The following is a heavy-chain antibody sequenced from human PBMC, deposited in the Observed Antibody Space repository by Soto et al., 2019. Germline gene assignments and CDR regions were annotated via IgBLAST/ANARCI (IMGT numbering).Heavy chain of an antibody. V-gene: IGHV3-48*03. J-gene: IGHJ6*02. CDR1: GFTFSSYE. Sequence: EVQLVESGGGLVQPGGSLRLSCAASGFTFSSYEMNWVRQAPGKGLEWVSYISSSGSTIYYADSVKGRFTISRDNAKNSLYLQMNSLRAEDTAVYYCARETAAAGSYYYYYGMDVWGQGTTVTVSS. CDR2: ISSSGSTI. D-gene: IGHD6-13*01. CDR3: ARETAAAGSYYYYYGMDV.